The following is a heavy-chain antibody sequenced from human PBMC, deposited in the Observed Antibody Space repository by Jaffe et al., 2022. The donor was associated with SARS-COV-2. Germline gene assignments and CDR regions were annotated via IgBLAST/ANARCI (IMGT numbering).Heavy chain of an antibody. CDR1: GFTFSNAW. J-gene: IGHJ1*01. D-gene: IGHD2-15*01. Sequence: EVQLVESGGGLVKPGGSLRLSCAASGFTFSNAWMSWVRQAPGKGLEWVGRIKSKTDGGTTDYATPVKVRFTISRDDSKNTLYLQMNSLKTEDTAVYYCTTDVVILCSGGSCYSHRKYFQHWGQGTLVTVSS. CDR3: TTDVVILCSGGSCYSHRKYFQH. V-gene: IGHV3-15*01. CDR2: IKSKTDGGTT.